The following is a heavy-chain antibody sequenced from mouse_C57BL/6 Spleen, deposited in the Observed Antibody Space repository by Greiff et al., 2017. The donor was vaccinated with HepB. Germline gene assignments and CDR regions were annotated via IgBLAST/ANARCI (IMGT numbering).Heavy chain of an antibody. J-gene: IGHJ2*01. V-gene: IGHV1-26*01. D-gene: IGHD4-1*01. CDR2: INPNNGGT. CDR3: ARSAGTGYFDY. Sequence: VQLQQSGPELVKPGASVKISCKASGYTFTDYYMNWVKQSHGKSLEWIGDINPNNGGTSYNQKFKGKATLTVDKSSSTAYMELRSLTSEDSAVYYCARSAGTGYFDYWGQGTTLTVSS. CDR1: GYTFTDYY.